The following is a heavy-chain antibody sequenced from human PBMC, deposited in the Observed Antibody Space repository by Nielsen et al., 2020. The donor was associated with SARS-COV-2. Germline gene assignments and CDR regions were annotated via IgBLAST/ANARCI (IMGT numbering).Heavy chain of an antibody. Sequence: SETLSLTCTVSGGSISSGDYYWSWIRQPPGKGLEWIGYIYYSGSTYYNPSLKSRVTISVDTSKNQFSLKLSSVTAADTALYYCAGAGGYCSSISCRNWFDPWGQGTLVTVSS. J-gene: IGHJ5*02. CDR3: AGAGGYCSSISCRNWFDP. CDR2: IYYSGST. D-gene: IGHD2-2*01. V-gene: IGHV4-30-4*01. CDR1: GGSISSGDYY.